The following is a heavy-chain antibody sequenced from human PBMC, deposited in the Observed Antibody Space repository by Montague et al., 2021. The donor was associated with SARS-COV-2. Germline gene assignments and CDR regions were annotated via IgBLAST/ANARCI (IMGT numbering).Heavy chain of an antibody. CDR1: GGSIKSNSYY. CDR2: TYNTGST. CDR3: ARRQDYFGAGSYIFDV. J-gene: IGHJ3*01. D-gene: IGHD3-10*01. Sequence: SETLSLTCNASGGSIKSNSYYWGWIRQPPGKGLEWIGSTYNTGSTYYNPSLKSRVSISADTPKKQFSLRLTSVTAADTAMYYCARRQDYFGAGSYIFDVWGQGIMVTVSS. V-gene: IGHV4-39*01.